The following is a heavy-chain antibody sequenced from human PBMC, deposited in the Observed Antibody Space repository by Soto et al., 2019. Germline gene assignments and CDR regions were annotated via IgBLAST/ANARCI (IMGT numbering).Heavy chain of an antibody. CDR2: IYYSGSS. Sequence: SETLSLTCTVSGYSISSSSYYWGWIRQPPGKGLEWIGSIYYSGSSYDNPSLKSGVTISVDTSKNQFSLKLSSVTAADTAVYYCARRGLMVRGGFDPWGQGTLVTVSS. J-gene: IGHJ5*02. D-gene: IGHD3-10*01. CDR1: GYSISSSSYY. V-gene: IGHV4-39*01. CDR3: ARRGLMVRGGFDP.